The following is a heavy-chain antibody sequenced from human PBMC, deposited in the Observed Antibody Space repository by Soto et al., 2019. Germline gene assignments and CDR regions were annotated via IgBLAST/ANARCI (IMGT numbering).Heavy chain of an antibody. CDR2: IIPIFGTA. Sequence: QVQLVQSGAEVKKPGSSVKVSCKASGRTFSSYAISWVRQAPGQGLEWMGGIIPIFGTANYAQKFQGRVTITADKSTSTAYMELSSLRSEDTAVYYCARAGYCSGGSCYWNDAFDIWGQGTMVTVSS. CDR1: GRTFSSYA. CDR3: ARAGYCSGGSCYWNDAFDI. V-gene: IGHV1-69*06. J-gene: IGHJ3*02. D-gene: IGHD2-15*01.